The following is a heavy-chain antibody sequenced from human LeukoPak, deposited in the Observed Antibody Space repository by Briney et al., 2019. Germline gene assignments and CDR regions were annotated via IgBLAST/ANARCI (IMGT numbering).Heavy chain of an antibody. V-gene: IGHV3-53*04. CDR1: GFSVSGNY. CDR3: AKHTAMVNYYYYGMDV. Sequence: GGSLRLSCAVSGFSVSGNYMSWVRQAPGKGLECVSVIYSGGTTFYADSVKGRFTISRHTSKNTLYLQMNSLRAEDTAVYYCAKHTAMVNYYYYGMDVWGQGTTVTVSS. CDR2: IYSGGTT. J-gene: IGHJ6*02. D-gene: IGHD5-18*01.